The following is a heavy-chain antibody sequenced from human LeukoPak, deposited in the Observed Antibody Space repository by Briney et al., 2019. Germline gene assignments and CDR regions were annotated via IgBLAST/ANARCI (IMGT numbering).Heavy chain of an antibody. Sequence: GGSLRLSCAASGFTFSDYYMSWIRQAPGKGLEWVSYISSSGSTICYADSVKGRFTISRDNAKNSLYLQMNSLRAEDTAVYYCARETGYSSSWYAGWTFDYWGQGTLVTVSS. CDR1: GFTFSDYY. CDR3: ARETGYSSSWYAGWTFDY. CDR2: ISSSGSTI. J-gene: IGHJ4*02. D-gene: IGHD6-13*01. V-gene: IGHV3-11*01.